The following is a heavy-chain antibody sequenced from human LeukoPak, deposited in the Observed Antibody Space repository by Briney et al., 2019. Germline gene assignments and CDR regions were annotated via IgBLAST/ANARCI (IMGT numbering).Heavy chain of an antibody. D-gene: IGHD1-26*01. V-gene: IGHV3-7*01. J-gene: IGHJ4*02. CDR1: GFNVSSNY. Sequence: GGSLRLSCAASGFNVSSNYMNWVRQAPGKGLEWMANIRDDGSDKYYVDSVKGRFTISRDNAQNTLLLQMDSLRVEDTAVYYCVRHTRRSPGDYWGQGTLVTVPT. CDR3: VRHTRRSPGDY. CDR2: IRDDGSDK.